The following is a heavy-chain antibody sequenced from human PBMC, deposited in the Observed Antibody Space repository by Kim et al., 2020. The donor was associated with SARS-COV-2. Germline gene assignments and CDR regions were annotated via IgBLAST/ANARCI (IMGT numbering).Heavy chain of an antibody. Sequence: GGSLRLSCAASGFTFSSYGMHWVRQAPGKGLEWVAVISYNGSSKYYADSVKGRFTISRDNSKNTLYLQMNSLRAEDTAVYYCARERGRGCSYGWVYYYYGMDVWGQGTTVTVSS. V-gene: IGHV3-33*05. CDR3: ARERGRGCSYGWVYYYYGMDV. CDR2: ISYNGSSK. D-gene: IGHD5-18*01. J-gene: IGHJ6*02. CDR1: GFTFSSYG.